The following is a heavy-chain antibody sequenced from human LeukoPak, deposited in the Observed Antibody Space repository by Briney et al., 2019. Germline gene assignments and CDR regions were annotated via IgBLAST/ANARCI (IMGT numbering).Heavy chain of an antibody. Sequence: SETLSLTCTVSGGSISSYYWSWIRQPPGKGLEWIGYIYYSGSTNYNPSLKSRVTISVDTSKNQFSLKLSSVTAADTAVYYCARVYGGNSVVAFDIWGQGTMVTVSS. J-gene: IGHJ3*02. D-gene: IGHD4-23*01. V-gene: IGHV4-59*01. CDR1: GGSISSYY. CDR2: IYYSGST. CDR3: ARVYGGNSVVAFDI.